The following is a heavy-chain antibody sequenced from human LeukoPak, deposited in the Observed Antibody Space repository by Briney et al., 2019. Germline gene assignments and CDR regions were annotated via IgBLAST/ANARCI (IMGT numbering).Heavy chain of an antibody. CDR3: ARDKPIAVVPRPFDI. D-gene: IGHD6-19*01. CDR1: GFTFSSYW. CDR2: IKQDGSEK. J-gene: IGHJ3*02. Sequence: GGSLRLSCAASGFTFSSYWMSWLRQAPGKGLEWVANIKQDGSEKYYVDSVKGRFTISRDNAKNSLYLQMNSLRAEDTAVYYCARDKPIAVVPRPFDIWGQGTMVTVSS. V-gene: IGHV3-7*01.